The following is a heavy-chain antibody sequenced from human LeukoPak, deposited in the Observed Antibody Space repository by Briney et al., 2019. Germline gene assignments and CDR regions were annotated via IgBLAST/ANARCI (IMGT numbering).Heavy chain of an antibody. CDR3: ARLGSGVVVPAAIKYNWFDP. J-gene: IGHJ5*02. CDR2: IYPGDSDT. Sequence: GESLKISCKGSGYSFTSYWIGWVRQMPGKDLEWMGIIYPGDSDTRYSPSFQGQVTISADKSISTAYLQWSSLKASDTAMYYCARLGSGVVVPAAIKYNWFDPWGHGTLVTVSS. CDR1: GYSFTSYW. V-gene: IGHV5-51*01. D-gene: IGHD2-2*02.